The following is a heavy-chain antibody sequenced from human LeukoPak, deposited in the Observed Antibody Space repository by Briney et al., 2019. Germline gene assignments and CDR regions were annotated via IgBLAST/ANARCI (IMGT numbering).Heavy chain of an antibody. D-gene: IGHD3-10*01. V-gene: IGHV3-9*01. CDR2: ISWNSGSI. CDR1: GFTFDDYA. J-gene: IGHJ4*02. CDR3: AKDIEYYYGSGSYYKD. Sequence: GGSLRLSCAASGFTFDDYAMHWVRQAPGKGLEWVSGISWNSGSIGYADSVKGRFTISRDNAKNSLYLQMNSLRAEDTALYYCAKDIEYYYGSGSYYKDWGQGTLVTVSS.